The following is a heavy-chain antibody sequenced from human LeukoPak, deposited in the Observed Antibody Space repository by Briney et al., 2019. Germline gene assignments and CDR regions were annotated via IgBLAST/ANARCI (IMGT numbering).Heavy chain of an antibody. CDR3: ARASDGKYNWFDP. CDR1: GGSIGTYS. V-gene: IGHV4-59*12. Sequence: SETLSLTCTVSGGSIGTYSWNWIWQPPGKGLEWIGYIYYSGTTNYNPSLKSRVTMSVDTSKNQFSLKLSSVTAADTAVYYCARASDGKYNWFDPWGQGTLVTVSS. CDR2: IYYSGTT. J-gene: IGHJ5*02.